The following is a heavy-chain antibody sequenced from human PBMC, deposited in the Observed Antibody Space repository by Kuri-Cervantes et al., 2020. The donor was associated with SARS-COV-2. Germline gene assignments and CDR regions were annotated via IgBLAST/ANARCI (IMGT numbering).Heavy chain of an antibody. CDR3: ARQGGIVVVPAAL. Sequence: GSLSLSCAVSGYSISSGYYWGWIRQPPGKGLEWIGSIYHSGSTYYNPSLKSRVTISVDTSKNQFSLKLSSVTAADTAVYYCARQGGIVVVPAALWGQGTLVTVSS. J-gene: IGHJ4*02. V-gene: IGHV4-38-2*01. CDR1: GYSISSGYY. D-gene: IGHD2-2*01. CDR2: IYHSGST.